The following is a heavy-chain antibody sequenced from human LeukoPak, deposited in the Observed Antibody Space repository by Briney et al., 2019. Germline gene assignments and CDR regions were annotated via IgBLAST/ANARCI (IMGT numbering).Heavy chain of an antibody. CDR2: IGTAGDT. J-gene: IGHJ4*02. CDR1: GFTFSSYD. Sequence: PGGSLRLSCAASGFTFSSYDMHWVRQATGKGLEWVSAIGTAGDTCYPGSVKGRFTISRENAKNSLYLQMNSLRAGDTAVYYCARGARTYSSGWYTLWGQGTLVTVSS. D-gene: IGHD6-19*01. CDR3: ARGARTYSSGWYTL. V-gene: IGHV3-13*01.